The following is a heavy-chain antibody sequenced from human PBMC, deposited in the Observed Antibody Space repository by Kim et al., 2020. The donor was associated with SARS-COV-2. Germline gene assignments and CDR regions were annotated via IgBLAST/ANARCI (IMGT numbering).Heavy chain of an antibody. CDR2: ISYDGSNK. Sequence: GALRLSCAASGFTFSSYGMHWVRQAPGKGLEWVAVISYDGSNKYYADSVKGRFTISRDNSKNTLYLQMNSLRAEDTAVYYCAKDSSSVLLWFGAFDIWG. CDR1: GFTFSSYG. D-gene: IGHD3-10*01. V-gene: IGHV3-30*18. J-gene: IGHJ3*02. CDR3: AKDSSSVLLWFGAFDI.